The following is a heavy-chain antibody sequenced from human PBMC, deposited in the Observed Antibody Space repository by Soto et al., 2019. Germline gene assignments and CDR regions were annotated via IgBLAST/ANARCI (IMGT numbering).Heavy chain of an antibody. D-gene: IGHD1-26*01. Sequence: QLQLQESGPGLVKPSETLSLTCTVSGGSISSSSYYWGWIRQPPGKGLEWIGSIYYSGSTYYNPSLKSRVTISVDTSKNQFSLKLSSVTAAETAVYYCATIVGAFPEGYWGQGTLVTVSS. CDR1: GGSISSSSYY. CDR3: ATIVGAFPEGY. V-gene: IGHV4-39*01. J-gene: IGHJ4*02. CDR2: IYYSGST.